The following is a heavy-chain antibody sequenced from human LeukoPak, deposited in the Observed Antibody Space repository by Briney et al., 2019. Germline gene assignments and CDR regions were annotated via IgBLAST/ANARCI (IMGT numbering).Heavy chain of an antibody. CDR3: ARGVVSIAARPPYFDY. Sequence: GWSLRLSCAASGFTFNSYSMDWVRQAPGKGLEWVSSISSGSSYIYYVDSVKGRFTISRDNAKNSLYLQMNSLRAEDTAVYYCARGVVSIAARPPYFDYWGQGTLVTVSS. CDR1: GFTFNSYS. J-gene: IGHJ4*02. D-gene: IGHD6-6*01. CDR2: ISSGSSYI. V-gene: IGHV3-21*01.